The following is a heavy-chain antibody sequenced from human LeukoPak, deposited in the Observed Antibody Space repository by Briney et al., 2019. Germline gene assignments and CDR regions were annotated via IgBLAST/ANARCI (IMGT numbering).Heavy chain of an antibody. CDR1: GGSISSGGYY. J-gene: IGHJ4*02. V-gene: IGHV4-30-2*01. CDR2: IYHSGST. D-gene: IGHD4-17*01. Sequence: SETLSLTCTVSGGSISSGGYYWSWIRQPPGKGLEWIGYIYHSGSTYYNPSLKSRVTISVDRSKNQFSLKLSSVTAADTAVYYCARADLDYGDYVDRLFDYWGQGTLVTVSS. CDR3: ARADLDYGDYVDRLFDY.